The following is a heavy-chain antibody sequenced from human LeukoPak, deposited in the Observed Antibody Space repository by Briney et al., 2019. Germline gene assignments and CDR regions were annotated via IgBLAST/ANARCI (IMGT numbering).Heavy chain of an antibody. CDR2: IYHSGST. CDR3: ARGHPGYYGSGSPLDY. D-gene: IGHD3-10*01. V-gene: IGHV4-30-2*01. Sequence: PSETLSLTCAVSGGSISSGVYSWSWIRQPPGKGLEWIGYIYHSGSTYYNPSLKSRVTISVDRSKNQFSLKLSSVTAADTAVYYCARGHPGYYGSGSPLDYWGQGTLDTVSS. J-gene: IGHJ4*02. CDR1: GGSISSGVYS.